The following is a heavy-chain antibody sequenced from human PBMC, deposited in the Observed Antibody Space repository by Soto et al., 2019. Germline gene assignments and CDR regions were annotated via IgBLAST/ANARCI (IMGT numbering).Heavy chain of an antibody. CDR1: GDSVSSNSAA. CDR3: ARVEDCSSTSCPPRFDY. CDR2: TYYRSKWYN. Sequence: SQTLSLTCAISGDSVSSNSAAWNWIRQSPSRGLEWLGRTYYRSKWYNDYAVSVKSRITINPDTSKNQFSLQLNSVTPEDTAVYYCARVEDCSSTSCPPRFDYWGQGTLVTVSS. V-gene: IGHV6-1*01. J-gene: IGHJ4*02. D-gene: IGHD2-2*01.